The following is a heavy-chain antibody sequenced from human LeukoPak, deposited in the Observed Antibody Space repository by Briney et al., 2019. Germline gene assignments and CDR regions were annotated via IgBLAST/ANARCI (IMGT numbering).Heavy chain of an antibody. V-gene: IGHV3-48*03. CDR2: INSAGSTI. J-gene: IGHJ4*02. CDR3: ARGQYYDILTGYYGPPFDY. D-gene: IGHD3-9*01. Sequence: GGSLRLSCAASGFTFSSYEMNWVRQAPGKGLEWVSYINSAGSTIYYADSVKGRFTTSRDNAKNSLYLQMNSLRAEDTAVYYCARGQYYDILTGYYGPPFDYRGQGTLITVSS. CDR1: GFTFSSYE.